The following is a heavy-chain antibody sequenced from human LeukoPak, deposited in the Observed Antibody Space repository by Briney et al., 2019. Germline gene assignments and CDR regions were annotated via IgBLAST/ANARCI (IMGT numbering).Heavy chain of an antibody. CDR1: GFTFSNYA. CDR2: ISGSGDTT. V-gene: IGHV3-23*01. CDR3: AKDLHCSSTSCYTGIFDY. D-gene: IGHD2-2*02. Sequence: GGSPRLSCAASGFTFSNYAMSWVRQAPGKGLEWVSAISGSGDTTYYADSLKGRFPISRDNSKNTLYLQMNSLTAEDTAVYYCAKDLHCSSTSCYTGIFDYWGQGTLVTVSS. J-gene: IGHJ4*02.